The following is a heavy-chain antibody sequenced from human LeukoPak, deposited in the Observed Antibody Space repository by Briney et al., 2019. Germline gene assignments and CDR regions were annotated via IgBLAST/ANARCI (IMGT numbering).Heavy chain of an antibody. J-gene: IGHJ4*02. Sequence: GRSLRLSCAASGFTFNNYWMHWVRQAPGKGLVWVSRINSDGSSTSYADSVKGRFTISRDNAKNTLYLQMNSLRAEDTAVYYCARLSCSSTSCSTYDYWSQGTLVTVSS. V-gene: IGHV3-74*01. CDR2: INSDGSST. CDR3: ARLSCSSTSCSTYDY. CDR1: GFTFNNYW. D-gene: IGHD2-2*01.